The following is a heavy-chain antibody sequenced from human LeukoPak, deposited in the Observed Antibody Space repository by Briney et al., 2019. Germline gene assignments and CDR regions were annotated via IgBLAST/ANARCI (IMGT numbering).Heavy chain of an antibody. Sequence: GGSLRLSCAASGFTFSNYWMTWVRQAPGKGLEWVADIKQDGSEKLYVNSVRGRFTISRDNAKMSLLLQMTSLRAEDTAVYYCARDNGVVHGVYYMDVWGKGTTVTVS. D-gene: IGHD3-3*01. J-gene: IGHJ6*03. CDR1: GFTFSNYW. CDR2: IKQDGSEK. V-gene: IGHV3-7*01. CDR3: ARDNGVVHGVYYMDV.